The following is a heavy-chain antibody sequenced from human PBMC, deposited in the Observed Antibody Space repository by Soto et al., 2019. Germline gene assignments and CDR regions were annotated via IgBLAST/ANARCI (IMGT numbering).Heavy chain of an antibody. CDR3: ARGVVCEPLDY. D-gene: IGHD2-21*01. Sequence: QVQLVQSGAEVKKPGASVKVSCKASGYTFTSYGISWVRQAPGQGLEGMGWISAYNGNTNYAQKLQGRVTRTTDTPTGTVDMELRRLRSDDTDVSDCARGVVCEPLDYWGQGTLVTVSS. V-gene: IGHV1-18*01. J-gene: IGHJ4*02. CDR2: ISAYNGNT. CDR1: GYTFTSYG.